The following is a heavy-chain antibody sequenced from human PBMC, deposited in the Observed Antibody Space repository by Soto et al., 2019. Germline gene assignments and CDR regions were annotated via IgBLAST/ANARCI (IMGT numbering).Heavy chain of an antibody. CDR3: ARHSQSYLAS. V-gene: IGHV5-51*01. J-gene: IGHJ4*02. CDR1: GYSFITYW. Sequence: GESLKISCKASGYSFITYWIGWVRQMPGKGLEWMGIINPGNSETRYSPAFQGQVTISADKSITTTYLQWDSLKASDSAMYFCARHSQSYLASWGQGTLVTVSS. CDR2: INPGNSET.